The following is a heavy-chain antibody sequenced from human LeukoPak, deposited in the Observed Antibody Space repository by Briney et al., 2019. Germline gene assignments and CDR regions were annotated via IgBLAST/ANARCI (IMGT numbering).Heavy chain of an antibody. J-gene: IGHJ6*03. D-gene: IGHD3-3*01. CDR3: ASQPTNYDFWSGGSGYMDV. CDR1: GGSISSSSYY. V-gene: IGHV4-61*02. CDR2: IYTSGST. Sequence: PSETLSLTCTVSGGSISSSSYYWSWIRQPAGKGLEWIGRIYTSGSTNYNPSLKSRVTMSVDTSKNQFSLKLSSVTAADTAVYYCASQPTNYDFWSGGSGYMDVWGKGTTVTVSS.